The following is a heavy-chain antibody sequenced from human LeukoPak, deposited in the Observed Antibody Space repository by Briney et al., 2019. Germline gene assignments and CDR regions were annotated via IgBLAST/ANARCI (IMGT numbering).Heavy chain of an antibody. D-gene: IGHD6-19*01. J-gene: IGHJ4*02. Sequence: KPSETLSLTCAVYGGSFSGYYWSWIRQPPGKGLEWIGEINHSGSTNYNPSLKSRVTISVDTSKNQFSLKLSSVTAADTAVYYCARGVSSGWYGYWGQGTLVTVSS. V-gene: IGHV4-34*01. CDR2: INHSGST. CDR3: ARGVSSGWYGY. CDR1: GGSFSGYY.